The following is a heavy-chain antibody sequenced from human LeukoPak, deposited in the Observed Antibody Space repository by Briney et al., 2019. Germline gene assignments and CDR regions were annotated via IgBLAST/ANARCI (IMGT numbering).Heavy chain of an antibody. CDR3: ARDGKYCSGGSCYYYFDY. D-gene: IGHD2-15*01. CDR1: GGTFSSYA. CDR2: IIPILGIA. J-gene: IGHJ4*02. Sequence: VASVKVSCKASGGTFSSYAISWVRQAPGQGLEWMGRIIPILGIANYAQKFQGRVTITADESTSTAYMELSSLRSEDTAVYYCARDGKYCSGGSCYYYFDYWGQGTLVTVSS. V-gene: IGHV1-69*04.